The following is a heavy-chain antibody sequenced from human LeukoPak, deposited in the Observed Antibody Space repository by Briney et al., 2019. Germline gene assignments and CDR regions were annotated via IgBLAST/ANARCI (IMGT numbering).Heavy chain of an antibody. CDR3: ARGSYSSSGGYYFDY. V-gene: IGHV3-30-3*01. D-gene: IGHD6-13*01. J-gene: IGHJ4*02. CDR1: EFTFSSYA. CDR2: ISYDGSNK. Sequence: GRSLRLSCAASEFTFSSYAMHWVRQAPGKGLEWVAVISYDGSNKYYADSVKGRFTISRDNSKNTLYLQMNSLRAEDTAVYYCARGSYSSSGGYYFDYWGQGTLVTVSS.